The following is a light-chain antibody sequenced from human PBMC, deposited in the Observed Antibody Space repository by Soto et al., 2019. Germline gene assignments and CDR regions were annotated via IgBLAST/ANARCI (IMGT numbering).Light chain of an antibody. V-gene: IGKV3-15*01. CDR1: YDLSSR. J-gene: IGKJ4*01. CDR2: DAS. CDR3: QHYTNWPLT. Sequence: EIVMTQSPVTLSVSPGERATLSCRARYDLSSRLAWYQQKPGQAPRLLIYDASTRATGVPARFSGSWSGTEFTLTISGLQSEDFAVYFCQHYTNWPLTFGGGTKVEIK.